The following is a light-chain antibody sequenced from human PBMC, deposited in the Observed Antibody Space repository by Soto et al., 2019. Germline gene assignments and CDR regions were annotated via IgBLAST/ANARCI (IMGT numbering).Light chain of an antibody. CDR1: QSVSSN. Sequence: EIVMTQSPATLSVSPGERATLSCRASQSVSSNLAWYHHKPGQAPRLLIYDTSTRATGIPARFSGSVSGTEFTLNISSLQSEDFAVYYCQQYNNWPRTFGQGTKLEIK. J-gene: IGKJ2*01. CDR3: QQYNNWPRT. CDR2: DTS. V-gene: IGKV3-15*01.